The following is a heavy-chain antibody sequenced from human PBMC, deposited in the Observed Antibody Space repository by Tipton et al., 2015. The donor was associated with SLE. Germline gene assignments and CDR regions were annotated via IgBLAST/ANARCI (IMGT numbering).Heavy chain of an antibody. D-gene: IGHD6-19*01. J-gene: IGHJ4*02. CDR2: IHATGSA. CDR3: AREGYSSGYYGDFDF. Sequence: LRLSCTVSGGSINSGDYYWSWIRQPAGMGLEWIGRIHATGSANYNPSLRSRVTISVDSSKNQFSLKLSSVTAADTSMYYCAREGYSSGYYGDFDFWGQGTLVTVSS. CDR1: GGSINSGDYY. V-gene: IGHV4-61*02.